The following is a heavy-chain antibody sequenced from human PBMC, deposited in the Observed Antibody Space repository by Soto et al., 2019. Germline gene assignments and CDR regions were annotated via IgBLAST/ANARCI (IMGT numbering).Heavy chain of an antibody. CDR3: ARGQGCGVVSAAFYYGMVV. CDR1: GYTFTSYG. V-gene: IGHV1-18*04. CDR2: ISAYNGNT. Sequence: RASVKVSCKASGYTFTSYGISWVRQAPGQGLEWMGWISAYNGNTNYAQKLQGRVTMTTDTSTSTAYMELRSLRSDDTAVYYCARGQGCGVVSAAFYYGMVVWGQGTTVTVPS. D-gene: IGHD3-3*01. J-gene: IGHJ6*02.